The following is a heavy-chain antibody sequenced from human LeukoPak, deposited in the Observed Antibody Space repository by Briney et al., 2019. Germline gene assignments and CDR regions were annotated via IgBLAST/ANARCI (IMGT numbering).Heavy chain of an antibody. CDR1: GFTFSSYS. V-gene: IGHV3-21*01. J-gene: IGHJ6*02. CDR2: ISSSSSYI. D-gene: IGHD2-21*02. CDR3: ARDGLERVVTATKYYYYYGMDV. Sequence: GSLILSCAASGFTFSSYSMNWVRQAPGKRLEWVSSISSSSSYIYYADSVKGRFTISRDNAKNSLYLQMTSLRAEDTAVYYCARDGLERVVTATKYYYYYGMDVWGQGTTVTVSS.